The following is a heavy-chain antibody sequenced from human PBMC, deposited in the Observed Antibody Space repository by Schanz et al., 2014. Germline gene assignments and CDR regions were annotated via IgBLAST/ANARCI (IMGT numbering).Heavy chain of an antibody. CDR2: LSGSGGST. J-gene: IGHJ6*02. D-gene: IGHD5-18*01. CDR3: ARDTSYGMDV. Sequence: EVQLLESGGGLVQPGGSLRLSCAASGFTFSSYAMSWVRQAPGKGLEWVSALSGSGGSTYYADSVKGRFTISRDNAKNSMYLHMKSLRGEDTAVYYCARDTSYGMDVWGQGTTVTVSS. CDR1: GFTFSSYA. V-gene: IGHV3-23*01.